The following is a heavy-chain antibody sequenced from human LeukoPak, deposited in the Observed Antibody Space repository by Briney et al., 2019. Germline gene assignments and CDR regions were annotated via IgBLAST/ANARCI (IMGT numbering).Heavy chain of an antibody. V-gene: IGHV3-48*03. J-gene: IGHJ6*02. Sequence: GGSLRLSCAASGFTFSSYEMNWVRQAPGKGLEWVSYISSSGSTIYYADSVKGRFTISRDNAKNSLYLQMNSLRAEDTAVYYCAREGGEGDRLKAAGRNYYGMDVWGQGTTVTVSS. CDR1: GFTFSSYE. CDR3: AREGGEGDRLKAAGRNYYGMDV. D-gene: IGHD6-13*01. CDR2: ISSSGSTI.